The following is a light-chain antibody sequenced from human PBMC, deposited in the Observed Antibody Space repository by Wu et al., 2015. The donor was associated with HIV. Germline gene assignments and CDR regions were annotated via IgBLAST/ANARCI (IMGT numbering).Light chain of an antibody. CDR3: QQYNNWPGT. CDR1: QGVSSTY. CDR2: ATS. Sequence: EIVLTQSPGTLSLSPGERATLSCRASQGVSSTYFAWYQQKPGQSPRLLIYATSNRAAGIPDRFSGSGSGTEFTLTISSLQSEDFAVYYCQQYNNWPGTFGQGTKVEIK. J-gene: IGKJ1*01. V-gene: IGKV3D-15*01.